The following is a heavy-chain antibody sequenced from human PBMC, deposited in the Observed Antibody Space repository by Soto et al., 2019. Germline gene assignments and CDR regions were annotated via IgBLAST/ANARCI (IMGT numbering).Heavy chain of an antibody. D-gene: IGHD3-3*01. J-gene: IGHJ5*02. V-gene: IGHV4-34*01. Sequence: PSETLSLTCAVYGGSFSGYYWSWIRQPPGKGLEWIGEINHSGSTNYNPSLKSRVTISVDTSKNQFSLKLSSVTAADTAVYYCARDSYYDFWSGYYTGIFPNNWFDPWGQGTLVTVSS. CDR1: GGSFSGYY. CDR3: ARDSYYDFWSGYYTGIFPNNWFDP. CDR2: INHSGST.